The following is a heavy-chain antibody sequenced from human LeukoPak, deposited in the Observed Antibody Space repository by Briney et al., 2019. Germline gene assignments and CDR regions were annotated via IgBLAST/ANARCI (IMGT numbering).Heavy chain of an antibody. CDR2: INPNSGGT. V-gene: IGHV1-2*06. CDR3: ARWSLGGGYAIDY. CDR1: GYTFTGYY. D-gene: IGHD5-12*01. Sequence: ASVKVSCKASGYTFTGYYMHWVRQAPRQGLEWMGRINPNSGGTNYAQKFQGRVTTTRDTSISTAYMELSRLRSDDTAVYYCARWSLGGGYAIDYWGQGTLVTVSS. J-gene: IGHJ4*02.